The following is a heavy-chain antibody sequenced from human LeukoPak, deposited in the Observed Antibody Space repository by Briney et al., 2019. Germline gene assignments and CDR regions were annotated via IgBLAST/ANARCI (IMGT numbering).Heavy chain of an antibody. CDR2: IYPGDSDT. J-gene: IGHJ6*02. Sequence: GGSLNIPWKGSGYSFTSYWIGWVPPIPGKGLGWMGIIYPGDSDTRYRPSFQGQVTISAYQSITTAYLQCSSLKVWDTAMYYCARPLGANDGMDVWGQGTTVTAS. V-gene: IGHV5-51*01. D-gene: IGHD4/OR15-4a*01. CDR3: ARPLGANDGMDV. CDR1: GYSFTSYW.